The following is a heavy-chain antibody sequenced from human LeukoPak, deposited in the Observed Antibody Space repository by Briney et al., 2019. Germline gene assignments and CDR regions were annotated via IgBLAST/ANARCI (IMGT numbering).Heavy chain of an antibody. CDR1: GGSFSGYY. V-gene: IGHV4-34*01. J-gene: IGHJ4*02. CDR3: ASSAPLFDCSSTSCYQG. CDR2: INHSGST. Sequence: SETLSLTCAVYGGSFSGYYWSWIRQPPGKGLEWIGEINHSGSTNYNPSLKSRVTISVDTSKNQFSLKLSSVTAADTAVYYCASSAPLFDCSSTSCYQGWGQGTLVTVSS. D-gene: IGHD2-2*01.